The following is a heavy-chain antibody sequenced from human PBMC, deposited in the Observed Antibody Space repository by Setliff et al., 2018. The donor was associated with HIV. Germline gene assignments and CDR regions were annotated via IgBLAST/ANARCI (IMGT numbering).Heavy chain of an antibody. CDR1: GFRFRSYG. CDR2: IWFDGNKK. V-gene: IGHV3-33*08. D-gene: IGHD6-13*01. J-gene: IGHJ4*02. CDR3: ARVQQQLLQEDDYFDY. Sequence: GGSLRLSCAASGFRFRSYGMHWVRQAPGKGLEWVAIIWFDGNKKYYADSVKGRFTISRDNSKNTLYLQMNSLRAEDTATYYCARVQQQLLQEDDYFDYWGQGTLVTVSS.